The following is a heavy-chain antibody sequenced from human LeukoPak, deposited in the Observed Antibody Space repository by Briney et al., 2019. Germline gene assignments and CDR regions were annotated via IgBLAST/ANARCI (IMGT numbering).Heavy chain of an antibody. CDR3: ASAVALRYFDWLSPFDY. CDR1: GGSFSGYY. J-gene: IGHJ4*02. V-gene: IGHV4-34*01. CDR2: INHSGST. Sequence: SETLSLTCAVYGGSFSGYYWSWIRQPPGKGLEWIGEINHSGSTNYNPSLKSRVTISVDTSKNQFSLKLSPVTAADTAVYYCASAVALRYFDWLSPFDYWGQGTLVTVSS. D-gene: IGHD3-9*01.